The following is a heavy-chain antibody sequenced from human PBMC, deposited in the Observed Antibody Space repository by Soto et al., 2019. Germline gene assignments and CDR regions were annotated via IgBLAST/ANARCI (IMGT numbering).Heavy chain of an antibody. CDR3: ARDPSYYGMDV. CDR2: VNAGNGNT. V-gene: IGHV1-3*01. J-gene: IGHJ6*02. CDR1: GYTFTSYA. Sequence: ASVKVSCKASGYTFTSYAMHWVRQAPGQRLEWMGWVNAGNGNTKYSQKFQGRVTITRDTSASTAYMELSSLRSEDTAVYYCARDPSYYGMDVWGQGTTVTVSS.